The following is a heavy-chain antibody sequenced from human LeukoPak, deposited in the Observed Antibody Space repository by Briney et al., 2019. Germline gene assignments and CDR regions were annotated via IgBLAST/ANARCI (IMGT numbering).Heavy chain of an antibody. Sequence: SECLSLTCTVSGGSISSYYWSWIRQPPGKGLEWIGYIYYSGSTNYNPSLKSRVTISVDTSKNQFSLKLSSVTAADTAVYYCARDRDYCSGGSCYSGPFDIWGQGTMVTV. CDR3: ARDRDYCSGGSCYSGPFDI. CDR1: GGSISSYY. V-gene: IGHV4-59*01. D-gene: IGHD2-15*01. CDR2: IYYSGST. J-gene: IGHJ3*02.